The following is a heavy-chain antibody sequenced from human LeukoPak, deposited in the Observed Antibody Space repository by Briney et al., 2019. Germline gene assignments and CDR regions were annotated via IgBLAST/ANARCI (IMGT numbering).Heavy chain of an antibody. CDR2: IWYDGSNK. CDR3: ARVHYYGSGSHVVFDY. J-gene: IGHJ4*02. D-gene: IGHD3-10*01. V-gene: IGHV3-33*01. Sequence: SGGSLRLSCAASGFTFSSYGMHWARQAPGKGLEWVAVIWYDGSNKYYADSVKGRFTISRDNSKNTLYLQMNSLRAEDTAVYYCARVHYYGSGSHVVFDYWGQGTLVTVSS. CDR1: GFTFSSYG.